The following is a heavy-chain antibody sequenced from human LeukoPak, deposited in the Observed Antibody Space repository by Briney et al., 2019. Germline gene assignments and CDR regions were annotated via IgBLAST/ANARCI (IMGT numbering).Heavy chain of an antibody. J-gene: IGHJ4*02. CDR2: INHSGST. CDR1: GGSFSGYY. Sequence: SETLSLTCAVYGGSFSGYYWSWIRQPPGKGLEWIGEINHSGSTNYNPSLKSRVTISVDTSKNQFSLKLSSVTAADTAVYFCAREPQQRGFDYWGQGTLVTVSS. V-gene: IGHV4-34*01. CDR3: AREPQQRGFDY. D-gene: IGHD6-13*01.